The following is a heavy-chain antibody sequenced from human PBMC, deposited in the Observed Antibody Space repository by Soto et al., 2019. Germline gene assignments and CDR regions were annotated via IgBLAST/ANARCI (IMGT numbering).Heavy chain of an antibody. V-gene: IGHV3-23*01. CDR1: GFTFSSYW. D-gene: IGHD1-20*01. CDR3: AKPPDYNWNDY. Sequence: PGGSLRLSCAASGFTFSSYWMHWVRQVPGEGLEWISAVSGSGGSTYYADSVKGRFTISRDNSKDTLYLQMNNLRAEDTAVYYCAKPPDYNWNDYWGQGTLVTVSS. J-gene: IGHJ4*02. CDR2: VSGSGGST.